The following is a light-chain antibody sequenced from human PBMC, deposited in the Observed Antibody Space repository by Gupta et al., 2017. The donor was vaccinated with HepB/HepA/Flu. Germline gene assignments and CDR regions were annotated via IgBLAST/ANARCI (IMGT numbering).Light chain of an antibody. J-gene: IGLJ2*01. Sequence: QPPSVSVAPGQTARITCGGTYVGTKSVHWYRQKPGQAPVLVIYDDTGRPSGIPERFSGSNSGNTATLTITRAEAGDEAEYFCQVWDIDTTHVVFGGGTNLTVL. CDR2: DDT. CDR1: YVGTKS. V-gene: IGLV3-21*02. CDR3: QVWDIDTTHVV.